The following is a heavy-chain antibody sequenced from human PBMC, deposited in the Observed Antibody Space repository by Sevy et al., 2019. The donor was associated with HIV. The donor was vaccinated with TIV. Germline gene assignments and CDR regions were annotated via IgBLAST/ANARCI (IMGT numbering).Heavy chain of an antibody. D-gene: IGHD3-3*02. CDR1: EFTFSSHA. V-gene: IGHV3-23*01. J-gene: IGHJ3*02. Sequence: GGSLRLSCAASEFTFSSHAVSWVRQAPGKGLEWVSAISGNGENTHYADSVRGRFTISRDNFKNTLYLHMSTLRAEDTALYYCARDGRGISAFDIWGRGTMVTVSS. CDR3: ARDGRGISAFDI. CDR2: ISGNGENT.